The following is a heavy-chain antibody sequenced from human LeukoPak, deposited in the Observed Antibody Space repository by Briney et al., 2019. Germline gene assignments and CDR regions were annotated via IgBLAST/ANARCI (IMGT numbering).Heavy chain of an antibody. D-gene: IGHD6-13*01. J-gene: IGHJ4*02. CDR1: GYTFTGYY. CDR2: INPNSGGT. CDR3: ARNKWYSSSWHRFDY. Sequence: ASVKVSCKASGYTFTGYYMHWMRQAPGQGLEWMGWINPNSGGTNYAQKFQGRVTMTRDTSISTAYMELSRLRSDDTAVYYCARNKWYSSSWHRFDYWGQGTLVTVSS. V-gene: IGHV1-2*02.